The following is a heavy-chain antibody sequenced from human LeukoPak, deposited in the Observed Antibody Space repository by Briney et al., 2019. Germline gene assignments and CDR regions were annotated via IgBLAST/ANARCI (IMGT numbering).Heavy chain of an antibody. CDR3: ASMRGVTMVRGVIKPYYFDY. CDR2: IYYSGST. D-gene: IGHD3-10*01. Sequence: SETLSLTCTVSGGSISSSSYYWGWIRQPPGKGLEWIGSIYYSGSTYYNPSLKSRVTISVDTSKNQFSLKLSSVTAADTAVYYCASMRGVTMVRGVIKPYYFDYWGQGTLVTVSS. J-gene: IGHJ4*02. CDR1: GGSISSSSYY. V-gene: IGHV4-39*01.